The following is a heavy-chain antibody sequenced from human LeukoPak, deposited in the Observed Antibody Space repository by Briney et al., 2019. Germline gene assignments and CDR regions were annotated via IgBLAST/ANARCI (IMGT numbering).Heavy chain of an antibody. D-gene: IGHD4-17*01. CDR3: ARETRDYGDYSYYYYYGMDV. V-gene: IGHV4-39*02. CDR1: GGSISSSSYY. Sequence: PSETLSLICTVSGGSISSSSYYWGWLRQPPGKGLEWIGSIYYSGSTYYNPSLKSRVTISVDTSKNQFSLKLSSVTAADTAVYYCARETRDYGDYSYYYYYGMDVWGQGTTVTVSS. J-gene: IGHJ6*02. CDR2: IYYSGST.